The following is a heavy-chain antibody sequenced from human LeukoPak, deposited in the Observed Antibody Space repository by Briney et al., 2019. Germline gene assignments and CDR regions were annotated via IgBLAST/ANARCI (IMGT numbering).Heavy chain of an antibody. CDR1: GGSISSHY. J-gene: IGHJ4*02. CDR3: ARARGPTSPIDY. Sequence: SETLSLTCTVSGGSISSHYWICIRQPPGKRLEWIAYIYYTGSTNYNPSLKSRFTISVDTSYNQFSRKLSSVTAADTAVYYCARARGPTSPIDYWGQGTLVTASS. V-gene: IGHV4-59*11. CDR2: IYYTGST. D-gene: IGHD1-26*01.